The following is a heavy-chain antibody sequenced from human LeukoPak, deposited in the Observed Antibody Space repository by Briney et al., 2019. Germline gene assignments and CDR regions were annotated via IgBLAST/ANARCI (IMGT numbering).Heavy chain of an antibody. CDR2: IYHSGST. CDR1: GGSISSSSYY. V-gene: IGHV4-39*07. Sequence: SETLSLTCTVSGGSISSSSYYWGWIRQPPGKGLEWIGSIYHSGSTYYNPSLKSRVTISVDTSKNQFSLKLSSVTAADTAVYYCARDGGMVRGVPPFDPWGQGTLVTVSS. CDR3: ARDGGMVRGVPPFDP. J-gene: IGHJ5*02. D-gene: IGHD3-10*01.